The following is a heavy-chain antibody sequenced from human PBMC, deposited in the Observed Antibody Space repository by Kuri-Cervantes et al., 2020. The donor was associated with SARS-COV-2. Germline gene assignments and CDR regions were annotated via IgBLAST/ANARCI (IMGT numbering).Heavy chain of an antibody. V-gene: IGHV4-39*01. D-gene: IGHD6-13*01. CDR2: IYYSWST. CDR1: GGSISSSSYY. J-gene: IGHJ3*02. Sequence: ESLKIPCTVSGGSISSSSYYWGWIRQPPGKGLEWIGSIYYSWSTYYNPSLKSRVTISVDTSKNQFSLKLSSVTAADTAVYYCARGRGSSWRLNAFDIWGQGTMVTVSS. CDR3: ARGRGSSWRLNAFDI.